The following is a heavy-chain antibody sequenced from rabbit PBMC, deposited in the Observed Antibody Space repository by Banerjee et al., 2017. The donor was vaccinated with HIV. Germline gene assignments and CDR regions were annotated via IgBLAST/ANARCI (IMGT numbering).Heavy chain of an antibody. D-gene: IGHD1-1*01. CDR3: TRNTANDLDYFNL. CDR1: GIDFSTNYY. V-gene: IGHV1S40*01. J-gene: IGHJ4*01. CDR2: IYTGSDST. Sequence: QSLEESGGDLVKPGASLTLTCTASGIDFSTNYYMCWVRQAPGKGLEWITCIYTGSDSTYYATWARGRSTVSKTSSTTVTLQMTSLTAADTATYFCTRNTANDLDYFNLWGPGTLVTVS.